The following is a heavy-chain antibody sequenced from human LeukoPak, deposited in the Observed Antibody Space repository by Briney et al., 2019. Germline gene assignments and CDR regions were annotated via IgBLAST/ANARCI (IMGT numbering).Heavy chain of an antibody. Sequence: GGSLRLSCAASGFXVSSNYITWVRQAPGEGLEWVSVIYSGGSTYYTDSVKGRFTISRDNSKNTLYLQMNNLRAEDTAVYYCATARGVFDIWGQGTMVTVSS. CDR3: ATARGVFDI. J-gene: IGHJ3*02. CDR1: GFXVSSNY. CDR2: IYSGGST. V-gene: IGHV3-66*01. D-gene: IGHD2-15*01.